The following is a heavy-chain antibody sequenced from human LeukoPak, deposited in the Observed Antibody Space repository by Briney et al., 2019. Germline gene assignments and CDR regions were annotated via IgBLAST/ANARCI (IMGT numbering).Heavy chain of an antibody. D-gene: IGHD5-24*01. CDR3: ARGKGRWGHGHNYYFDY. CDR1: GYTFTSYD. CDR2: INPSGGST. J-gene: IGHJ4*02. V-gene: IGHV1-46*01. Sequence: ASVKVSCKASGYTFTSYDMHWVRQAPGQGLEWMGTINPSGGSTTYAQKFQGRVTMTTDTSTSTVYMELSSLRSGDTAVYYCARGKGRWGHGHNYYFDYWGQGTLVTVSS.